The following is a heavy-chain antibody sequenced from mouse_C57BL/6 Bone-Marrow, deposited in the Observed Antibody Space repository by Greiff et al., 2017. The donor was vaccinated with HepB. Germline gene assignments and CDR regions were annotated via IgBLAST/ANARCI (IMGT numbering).Heavy chain of an antibody. J-gene: IGHJ1*03. Sequence: VQLQQSGPELVKPSASVKISCKASGYSFTDYNMNWVKQSNGKSLEWIGVINPNYGTTSYNQKFKGKATLTVDQSSSTAYMQLNSLTSEDSAVYYCANYYGSPWYFDVWGTGTTVTVSS. V-gene: IGHV1-39*01. CDR1: GYSFTDYN. CDR2: INPNYGTT. CDR3: ANYYGSPWYFDV. D-gene: IGHD1-1*01.